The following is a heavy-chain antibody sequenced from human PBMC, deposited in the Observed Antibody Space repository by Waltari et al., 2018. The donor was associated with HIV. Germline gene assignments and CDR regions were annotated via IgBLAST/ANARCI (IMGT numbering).Heavy chain of an antibody. CDR2: INSDGSIT. J-gene: IGHJ1*01. D-gene: IGHD5-18*01. V-gene: IGHV3-74*01. CDR3: AKGGTSGYTFGFGR. CDR1: GFTSSSYW. Sequence: EVQLVESGGGLVQPGGSLSPSCAAPGFTSSSYWMPWVRQAPGKGLVWVSRINSDGSITSHADSVKGRFTISRDNARNTLYLQMNSLGAEDTAMYYCAKGGTSGYTFGFGRWGQGTLVTVSS.